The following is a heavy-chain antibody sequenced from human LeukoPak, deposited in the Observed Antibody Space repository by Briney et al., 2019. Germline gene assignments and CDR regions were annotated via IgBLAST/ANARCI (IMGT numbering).Heavy chain of an antibody. CDR3: ARWYSSSSAADY. Sequence: PSETLSLTCTVSGSSISSNNYYWGWIRQPPGKGLEWIGSIYYSGSTYYNPSLKSRVTISVDTSKNQFSLKLSSVTAADTAVYYCARWYSSSSAADYWGQGTLVTVSS. D-gene: IGHD6-6*01. CDR1: GSSISSNNYY. J-gene: IGHJ4*02. CDR2: IYYSGST. V-gene: IGHV4-39*01.